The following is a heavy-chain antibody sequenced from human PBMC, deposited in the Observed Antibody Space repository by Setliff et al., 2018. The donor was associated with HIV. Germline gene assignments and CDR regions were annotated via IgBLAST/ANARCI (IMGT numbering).Heavy chain of an antibody. J-gene: IGHJ5*02. CDR1: GYRFTSYW. V-gene: IGHV5-51*01. CDR3: ARSNRGYDSRGFYRENWFDP. D-gene: IGHD3-22*01. Sequence: PGESLKISCKASGYRFTSYWIAWVRQMPGKGLEWMGIIYPGDSDTRYSPSLQGQVTVSVDKSLDSAYLQWNTLKAPDTAMYYCARSNRGYDSRGFYRENWFDPWGQGTQVTVSS. CDR2: IYPGDSDT.